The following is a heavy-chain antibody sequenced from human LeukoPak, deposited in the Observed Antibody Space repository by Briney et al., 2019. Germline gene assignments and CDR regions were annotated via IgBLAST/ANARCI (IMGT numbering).Heavy chain of an antibody. D-gene: IGHD2-21*02. CDR3: XXXXTISDSLFDY. CDR1: GFTFSSYA. V-gene: IGHV3-23*01. Sequence: GGSLRLSCAASGFTFSSYAMSWVRQAPGKRLEWVSAISGSGGSTYYADSVKGRFTISRDNSKNTLYLQMNSLRAEDTAVYYCXXXXTISDSLFDYWGQGTLVTVSS. J-gene: IGHJ4*02. CDR2: ISGSGGST.